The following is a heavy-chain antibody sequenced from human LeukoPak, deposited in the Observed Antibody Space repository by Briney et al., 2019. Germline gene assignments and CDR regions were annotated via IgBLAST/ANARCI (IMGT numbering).Heavy chain of an antibody. CDR3: AKGPIRYFDYFDY. J-gene: IGHJ4*02. CDR2: ISGSGGST. V-gene: IGHV3-23*01. Sequence: GGSLRLSCAASGFTFSRYAMSWVRQAPGKGLEGVSAISGSGGSTYYADSVKGRFTISRVNSKNTLYLQMNSLRAEDTAVYYCAKGPIRYFDYFDYRGQGTLVTVSS. CDR1: GFTFSRYA. D-gene: IGHD3-9*01.